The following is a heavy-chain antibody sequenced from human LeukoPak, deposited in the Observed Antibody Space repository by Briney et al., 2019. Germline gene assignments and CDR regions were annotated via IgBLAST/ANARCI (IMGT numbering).Heavy chain of an antibody. J-gene: IGHJ3*02. CDR3: ARLDGSYRLGAFDI. Sequence: PSETLSLTCAVYGYSISSGYYWGWIRQPPGQGLEGIGSIYHSGRTYYNPSLKSRVAISVVTSKNQFSLRLRSVTAADTAVYYCARLDGSYRLGAFDIWGQGTMVTVSS. CDR1: GYSISSGYY. D-gene: IGHD1-26*01. CDR2: IYHSGRT. V-gene: IGHV4-38-2*01.